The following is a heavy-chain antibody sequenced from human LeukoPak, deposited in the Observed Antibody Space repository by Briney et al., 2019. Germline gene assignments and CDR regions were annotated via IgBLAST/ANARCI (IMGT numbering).Heavy chain of an antibody. CDR1: GFTFSSYA. CDR2: ISSNGGST. V-gene: IGHV3-64D*06. D-gene: IGHD6-19*01. J-gene: IGHJ4*02. CDR3: VKDLDSSGWYWTFDY. Sequence: AGGSLRLSCSASGFTFSSYAMHWVRQAPGKGLEYVSAISSNGGSTYYADSVKGRFTISRDNSKNTLYLQMSSLRAEDTAVYYCVKDLDSSGWYWTFDYWGQGTLVTVSS.